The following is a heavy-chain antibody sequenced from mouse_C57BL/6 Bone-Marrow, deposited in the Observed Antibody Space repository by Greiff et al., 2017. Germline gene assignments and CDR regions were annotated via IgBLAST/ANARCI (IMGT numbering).Heavy chain of an antibody. D-gene: IGHD1-1*01. J-gene: IGHJ3*01. CDR3: GDVTTTFAY. Sequence: QVQLQQSGPGLVQPSQSLSITCTVSGFSLTSYGVHWVRQPPGKGLEWLGVIWSGGRTAYTAAFISRLSISKDNSKSQVFFKMNRLQADDTARYYWGDVTTTFAYWGQGTLVTVSA. V-gene: IGHV2-4*01. CDR1: GFSLTSYG. CDR2: IWSGGRT.